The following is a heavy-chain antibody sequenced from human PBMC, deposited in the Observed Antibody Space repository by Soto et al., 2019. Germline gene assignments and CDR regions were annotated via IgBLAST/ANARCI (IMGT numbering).Heavy chain of an antibody. CDR1: GFTVSNNY. CDR2: IYSGGST. J-gene: IGHJ4*02. Sequence: EEQLVESGGDLVQPGGSLRLSCAASGFTVSNNYMSWVRQAPGKGLEWVSLIYSGGSTYYADSVKGRLTISRDSSKNTLYLQRNSLRAEDTAMYYCAAYSHKGYWGQGTLVTVSS. CDR3: AAYSHKGY. D-gene: IGHD3-16*01. V-gene: IGHV3-66*01.